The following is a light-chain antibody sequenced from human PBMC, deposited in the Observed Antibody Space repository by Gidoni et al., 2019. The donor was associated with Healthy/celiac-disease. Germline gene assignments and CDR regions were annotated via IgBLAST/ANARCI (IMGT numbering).Light chain of an antibody. CDR2: AAS. V-gene: IGKV1-6*01. J-gene: IGKJ2*01. CDR1: QGIRND. CDR3: LQDYNYPYT. Sequence: AIQMDQFPSSLSASVGDGVTITCRASQGIRNDLGWYQQRPGKAPKLLISAASSLQSGVPSRFSGSGSGTDFTLTISSLQPEDFATYYCLQDYNYPYTFGQGTKLEIK.